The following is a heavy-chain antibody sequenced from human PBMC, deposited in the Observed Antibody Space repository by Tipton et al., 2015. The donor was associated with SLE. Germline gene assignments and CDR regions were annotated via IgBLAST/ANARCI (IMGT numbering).Heavy chain of an antibody. V-gene: IGHV4-38-2*01. CDR2: IYNSGST. D-gene: IGHD6-19*01. Sequence: LRLSCAVSGYSISSGYYWGWIRQPPGKGLEWIGSIYNSGSTYYNPSLKSRVTISVDTSKNQFSLKLSSVTAADTAVYYCARQWRRSAFDIWGQGTMVTVSS. CDR1: GYSISSGYY. J-gene: IGHJ3*02. CDR3: ARQWRRSAFDI.